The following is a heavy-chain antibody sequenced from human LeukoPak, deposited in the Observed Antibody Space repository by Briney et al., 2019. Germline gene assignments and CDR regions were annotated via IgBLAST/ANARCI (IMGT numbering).Heavy chain of an antibody. CDR3: AKDRILIAAAGTLDYFDY. Sequence: GRSLRLSCAASGFTFRSYGMHWVRQAPGKGLEWVAVISYDGSNKYYADSVKGRFTISRDNSKNTLYLQMNSLRAEDTAVYYCAKDRILIAAAGTLDYFDYWGQGTLVTVSS. CDR1: GFTFRSYG. D-gene: IGHD6-13*01. CDR2: ISYDGSNK. V-gene: IGHV3-30*18. J-gene: IGHJ4*02.